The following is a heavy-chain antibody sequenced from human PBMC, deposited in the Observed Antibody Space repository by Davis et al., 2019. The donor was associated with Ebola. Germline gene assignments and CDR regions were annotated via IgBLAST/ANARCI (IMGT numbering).Heavy chain of an antibody. V-gene: IGHV3-73*01. CDR2: IRSKANSYAT. Sequence: GGSLRLSCAASGFTFSGSAMHWVRQVSGKGLEWVGRIRSKANSYATAYAASVKGRFTISRDDSKNTAYLQMNSLKTEDTAVYYCTSAYGDYDYWGQGTLVTVFS. D-gene: IGHD4-17*01. J-gene: IGHJ4*02. CDR1: GFTFSGSA. CDR3: TSAYGDYDY.